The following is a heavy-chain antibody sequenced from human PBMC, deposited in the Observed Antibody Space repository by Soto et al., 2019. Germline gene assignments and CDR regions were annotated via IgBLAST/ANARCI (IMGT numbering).Heavy chain of an antibody. D-gene: IGHD3-22*01. J-gene: IGHJ4*02. CDR1: GDSISSRGYY. V-gene: IGHV4-31*03. Sequence: SETLSLNCTVSGDSISSRGYYWSWIRQHPGKGLEWIGYIHKTGSAYYNPSLESRVTISLDTSNNRFSLKLRSVTVADTAVYFCARDVPPGYDNSGYFFPFDHWGQGTLVTVSS. CDR2: IHKTGSA. CDR3: ARDVPPGYDNSGYFFPFDH.